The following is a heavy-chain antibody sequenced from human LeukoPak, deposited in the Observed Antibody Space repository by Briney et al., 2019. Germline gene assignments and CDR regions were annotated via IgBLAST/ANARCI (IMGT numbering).Heavy chain of an antibody. CDR3: ARGGYSSSWSRLDV. CDR1: GFTFSSYT. Sequence: GGSLRLSCAASGFTFSSYTMSWVRQAPGKGLEWVSCIGSRSDYIYSADSVKGRFTISRDNAKNSLYLQMNSLRAEDTAVYYCARGGYSSSWSRLDVWGQGTTVTVSS. V-gene: IGHV3-21*01. D-gene: IGHD6-13*01. CDR2: IGSRSDYI. J-gene: IGHJ6*02.